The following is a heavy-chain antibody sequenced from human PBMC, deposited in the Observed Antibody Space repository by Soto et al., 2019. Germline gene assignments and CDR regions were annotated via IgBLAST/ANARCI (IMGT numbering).Heavy chain of an antibody. CDR3: ARDKDTSSWTGFDF. Sequence: VGSLRLSCAASGFTFATYAMSWVRQAPGKGLEWVSAISATGISTHYADSVKGRVTISRDNSANTLSLEMSSLTAEDTAVYYCARDKDTSSWTGFDFWGHGTLVTVSS. CDR2: ISATGIST. CDR1: GFTFATYA. V-gene: IGHV3-23*01. D-gene: IGHD1-1*01. J-gene: IGHJ4*01.